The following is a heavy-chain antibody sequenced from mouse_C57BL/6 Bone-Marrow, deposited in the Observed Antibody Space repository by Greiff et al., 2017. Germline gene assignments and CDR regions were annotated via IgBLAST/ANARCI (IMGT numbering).Heavy chain of an antibody. CDR2: FHPYNDDT. CDR1: GYTFTTYP. Sequence: VQLQESGAELVKPGASVKMSCKASGYTFTTYPIEWMKQNHGKSLEWIGNFHPYNDDTKYNEKFKGKATLTVDKSSSTVYLELSRLTSDDSAVYYCARVKRLRRGAWFAYWGQGTLVTVSA. J-gene: IGHJ3*01. CDR3: ARVKRLRRGAWFAY. V-gene: IGHV1-47*01. D-gene: IGHD2-4*01.